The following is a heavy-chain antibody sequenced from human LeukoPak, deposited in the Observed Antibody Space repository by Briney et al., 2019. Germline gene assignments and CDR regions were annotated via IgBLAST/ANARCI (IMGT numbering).Heavy chain of an antibody. Sequence: GGSLRLSCAASEFTFSNYAMHWVRQAPGKGLEWVAVISYDGSNKYYADSVTGRFTISRDNSKNTLYLQMNSLRPEDTALYYCARVSERLLPSFKWFDPWGQGTLVTVSS. CDR3: ARVSERLLPSFKWFDP. V-gene: IGHV3-30-3*01. CDR2: ISYDGSNK. CDR1: EFTFSNYA. J-gene: IGHJ5*02. D-gene: IGHD2-21*02.